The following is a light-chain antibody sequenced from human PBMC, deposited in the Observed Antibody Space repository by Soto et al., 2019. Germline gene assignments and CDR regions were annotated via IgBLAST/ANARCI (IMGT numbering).Light chain of an antibody. Sequence: EVVMTQSPGTLSVSPGERATLSCRASQSIRRNLAWYQQKSGRAPRLLIYGVSTRATGIPARFSGSGSETDFTLTISSLQSEDFAVYYCQQYNNWPPYTFGQGT. CDR2: GVS. V-gene: IGKV3-15*01. J-gene: IGKJ2*01. CDR3: QQYNNWPPYT. CDR1: QSIRRN.